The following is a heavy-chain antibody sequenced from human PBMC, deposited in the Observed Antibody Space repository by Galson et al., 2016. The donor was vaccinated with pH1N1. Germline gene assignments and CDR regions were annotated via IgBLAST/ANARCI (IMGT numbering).Heavy chain of an antibody. CDR3: VKYDSSGYYYGSLAN. CDR1: GFTFSVFA. CDR2: ISASGAST. Sequence: SLRLSCAASGFTFSVFALCWVRQAPGKGLEWVSGISASGASTHFADSVKGRFTISRDNSKNALYLEMNSLTGEDTAFYYCVKYDSSGYYYGSLANWGQGTLVTVSS. J-gene: IGHJ4*02. V-gene: IGHV3-23*01. D-gene: IGHD3-22*01.